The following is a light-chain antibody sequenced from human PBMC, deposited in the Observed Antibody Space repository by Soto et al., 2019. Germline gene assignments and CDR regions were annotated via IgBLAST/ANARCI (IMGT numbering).Light chain of an antibody. CDR1: QSISSW. CDR2: KAS. CDR3: T. Sequence: DIQMTQSPSTLSASVGDRVTITCRASQSISSWLAWYQQKPGKAPKLLIYKASSLESGVPSRFSGSGSGTEFTLTISSLQPDDFATYHWTFGQGTKVEIK. J-gene: IGKJ1*01. V-gene: IGKV1-5*03.